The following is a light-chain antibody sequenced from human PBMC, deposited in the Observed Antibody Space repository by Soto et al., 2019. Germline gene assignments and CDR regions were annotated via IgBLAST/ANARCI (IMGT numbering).Light chain of an antibody. J-gene: IGKJ5*01. CDR3: QQANSFPIT. CDR2: AAS. CDR1: QGISSW. V-gene: IGKV1D-12*01. Sequence: DIPMTQSASCVSASVGDRVTIXCRASQGISSWFVWYQQKPGKAPKLLIYAASSLQGVGPSRFSGSGSGTDFTRTISSRQPEDFATYYCQQANSFPITFGQGTRLEIK.